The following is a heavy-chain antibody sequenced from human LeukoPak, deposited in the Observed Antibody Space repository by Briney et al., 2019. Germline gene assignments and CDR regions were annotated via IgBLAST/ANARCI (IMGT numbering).Heavy chain of an antibody. CDR3: ARGPASSSWYRYYYYMDV. CDR2: IGTAGDT. J-gene: IGHJ6*03. D-gene: IGHD6-13*01. Sequence: PGGSLRLSCAASGFTFSSYDMHWVRQATGKGLEWVSAIGTAGDTYYPGSVKGRFTISRENAKNSLYLQTNSLRAGDTAVYYCARGPASSSWYRYYYYMDVWGKGTTVTVSS. CDR1: GFTFSSYD. V-gene: IGHV3-13*01.